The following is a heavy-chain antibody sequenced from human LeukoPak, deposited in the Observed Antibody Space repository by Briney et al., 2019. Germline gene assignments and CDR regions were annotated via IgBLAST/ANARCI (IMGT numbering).Heavy chain of an antibody. CDR3: ARGVARSSKFHFSYYFDY. CDR1: GYAISSGYF. J-gene: IGHJ4*02. V-gene: IGHV4-38-2*02. D-gene: IGHD6-6*01. CDR2: IYHSGST. Sequence: SETLSLTCTVSGYAISSGYFWGWIRQPPGKGLEWIGTIYHSGSTYYNPSLKSRVTISVDTSKDQFSLKLSSVTAADTAVYYCARGVARSSKFHFSYYFDYWGQGTLVTVSS.